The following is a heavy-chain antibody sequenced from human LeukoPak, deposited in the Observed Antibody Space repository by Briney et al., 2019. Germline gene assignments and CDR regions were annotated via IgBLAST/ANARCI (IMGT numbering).Heavy chain of an antibody. D-gene: IGHD6-13*01. CDR2: TNPNSGNT. CDR1: GYTFTSYD. Sequence: ASVKVSCKASGYTFTSYDINWVRQATGQGLEWMGWTNPNSGNTGYAQKFQGRVTMTRNTSISTAYMELSSLRSEDTAVYYCARAHRKQQLDSQVVYYMDVWGKGTTVTVSS. J-gene: IGHJ6*03. V-gene: IGHV1-8*02. CDR3: ARAHRKQQLDSQVVYYMDV.